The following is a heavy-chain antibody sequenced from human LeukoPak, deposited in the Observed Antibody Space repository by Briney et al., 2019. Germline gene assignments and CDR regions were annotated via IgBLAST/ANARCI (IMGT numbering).Heavy chain of an antibody. V-gene: IGHV1-18*01. Sequence: ASVKVSCTASGYTFTNYHIAWVRQAPGQGLEWMGWVSTNDGSTVYAQRLQGRATMTTDTSTSVAYMELRSLTSDDTAVYYCTRAPPGMTMMTDYWGQGTLVTVSS. CDR1: GYTFTNYH. D-gene: IGHD3-22*01. CDR2: VSTNDGST. J-gene: IGHJ4*02. CDR3: TRAPPGMTMMTDY.